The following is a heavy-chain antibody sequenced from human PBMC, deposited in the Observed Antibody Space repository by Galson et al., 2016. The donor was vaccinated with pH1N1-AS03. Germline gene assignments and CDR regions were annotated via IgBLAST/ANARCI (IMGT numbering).Heavy chain of an antibody. CDR3: ARGVVDCSGPACSGTLRFDP. Sequence: LRLSCAASGFPFSSYEMNWVRQAPGKGLEWVSYISSSGNIIYYADSVKGRFTVSRDNAKNSLYLQMNSLRAEDTAVYYCARGVVDCSGPACSGTLRFDPWGQGTLVTVSS. CDR2: ISSSGNII. J-gene: IGHJ5*02. CDR1: GFPFSSYE. D-gene: IGHD2-15*01. V-gene: IGHV3-48*03.